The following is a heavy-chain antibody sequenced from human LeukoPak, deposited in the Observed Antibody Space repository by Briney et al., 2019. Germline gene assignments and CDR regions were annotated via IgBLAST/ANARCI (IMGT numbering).Heavy chain of an antibody. CDR3: ARAGTPYNWFDP. CDR1: GGSISSYY. V-gene: IGHV4-4*07. D-gene: IGHD6-13*01. CDR2: IYTSGSS. J-gene: IGHJ5*02. Sequence: SETLSLTCTVSGGSISSYYWSWVRQPAGKGLEWIGRIYTSGSSNYNPSLKSRVTMSVDTSKNQFSLKLSSVTAADTAVYYCARAGTPYNWFDPSGQGTLVTVSS.